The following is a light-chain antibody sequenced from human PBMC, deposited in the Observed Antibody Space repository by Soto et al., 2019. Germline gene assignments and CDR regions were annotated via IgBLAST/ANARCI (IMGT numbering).Light chain of an antibody. CDR3: QQCKNWPLT. CDR1: QSVSSN. J-gene: IGKJ1*01. Sequence: EIVMTQSPATLSVSPGERATLSCRASQSVSSNLAWYQQKPGQAPRLLIYGASTRATGVAARFSGSGSGTEFTLTISSLQSEDFAVYHCQQCKNWPLTFGQGTKVEIK. CDR2: GAS. V-gene: IGKV3-15*01.